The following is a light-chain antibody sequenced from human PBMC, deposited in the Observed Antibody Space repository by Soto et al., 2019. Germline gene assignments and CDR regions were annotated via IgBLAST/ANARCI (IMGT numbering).Light chain of an antibody. CDR2: KAS. V-gene: IGKV1-5*03. CDR1: QTISSW. CDR3: QHYNSYSEE. J-gene: IGKJ1*01. Sequence: DFPMTQSPSTLSGSVGDRVTITCRASQTISSWLAWYQQKPGKAPKLLIYKASTLKSGVPSRVSVSGSWTEFTRTISSLQPDDFATYYWQHYNSYSEEFGQGTKVE.